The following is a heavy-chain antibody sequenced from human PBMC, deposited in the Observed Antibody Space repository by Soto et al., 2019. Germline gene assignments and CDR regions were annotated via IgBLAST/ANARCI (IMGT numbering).Heavy chain of an antibody. Sequence: GGSLRLSCAASGFTFSSYAMSWVRQAPGKGLEWVSAISGSGGSTYYADAVKGRFTISRDNSKNTLYLQMNSLRAVDTSVYHCASPFLYYFDYWGQGTLVTVSS. J-gene: IGHJ4*02. CDR2: ISGSGGST. V-gene: IGHV3-23*01. CDR3: ASPFLYYFDY. CDR1: GFTFSSYA.